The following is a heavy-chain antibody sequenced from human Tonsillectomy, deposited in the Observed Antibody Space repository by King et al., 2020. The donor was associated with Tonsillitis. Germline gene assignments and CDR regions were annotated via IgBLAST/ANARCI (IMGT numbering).Heavy chain of an antibody. J-gene: IGHJ4*02. CDR1: GFTFSSYA. CDR2: ISGSGGTT. Sequence: VQLVESGGGLVQPGGSLRLSCAASGFTFSSYAMSWVRQAPGKGLEWVSAISGSGGTTYYADSVKGRFTIARDNSKHTLYLQMKSLRAEDTAVYYFAKSPDYRESSGLDYWGQGTLVTVSS. V-gene: IGHV3-23*04. D-gene: IGHD3-22*01. CDR3: AKSPDYRESSGLDY.